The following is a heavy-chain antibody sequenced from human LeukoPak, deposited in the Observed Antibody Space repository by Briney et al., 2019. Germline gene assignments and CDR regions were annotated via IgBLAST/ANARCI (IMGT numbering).Heavy chain of an antibody. J-gene: IGHJ4*02. V-gene: IGHV3-30-3*01. D-gene: IGHD4-23*01. CDR3: APVTTVADY. Sequence: GGSLRLSCAASGFTFSSYAMHWVRQAPGKGLEWVAVISYDGSNKYYADSVKGRLTISRDNSKNTLYLQMNSLRAEDTAVYYCAPVTTVADYWGQGTLVTVSS. CDR2: ISYDGSNK. CDR1: GFTFSSYA.